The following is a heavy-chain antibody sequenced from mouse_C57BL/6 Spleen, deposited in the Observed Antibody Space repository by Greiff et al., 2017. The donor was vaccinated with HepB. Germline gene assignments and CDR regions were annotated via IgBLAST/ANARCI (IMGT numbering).Heavy chain of an antibody. V-gene: IGHV1-63*01. CDR3: AREGGYYGSSPPDY. CDR1: GYTFTNYW. J-gene: IGHJ2*01. Sequence: VQLQQSGAELVRPGTSVKMSCKASGYTFTNYWIGWAKQRPGHGLEWIGDIYPGGGYTNYNEKFKGKATLTADKSSSTAYMQFSSLTSEDSAIYYCAREGGYYGSSPPDYWGQGTTLTVSS. D-gene: IGHD1-1*01. CDR2: IYPGGGYT.